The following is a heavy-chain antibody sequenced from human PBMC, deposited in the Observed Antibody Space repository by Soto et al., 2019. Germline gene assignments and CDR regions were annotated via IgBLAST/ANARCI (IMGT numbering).Heavy chain of an antibody. J-gene: IGHJ4*02. CDR2: ISSNGGST. Sequence: GGSLRLSCAASGFTFSSYAMHWVRQAPGKGLAYVSAISSNGGSTYYADSVKVRFTISRDNSKNTLYLQMGSRRAEDMAVYYCARDYYDSSGYYRPPDYWGQGTLVTVSS. V-gene: IGHV3-64*02. D-gene: IGHD3-22*01. CDR3: ARDYYDSSGYYRPPDY. CDR1: GFTFSSYA.